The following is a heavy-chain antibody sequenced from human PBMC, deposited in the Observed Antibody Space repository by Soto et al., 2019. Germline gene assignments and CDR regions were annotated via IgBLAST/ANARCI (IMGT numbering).Heavy chain of an antibody. CDR3: ARAGPQDWHHHYYYYGMDV. J-gene: IGHJ6*02. CDR1: GDSVSNNSAA. Sequence: SQTLSLTCAISGDSVSNNSAAWNWIRQSPSRGLEWLGRTYYRSKWYNDYAVSVKSRITINPDTSKNQFSLQLNSVTPEDTAVYYCARAGPQDWHHHYYYYGMDVWGQGTTVTVSS. V-gene: IGHV6-1*01. CDR2: TYYRSKWYN. D-gene: IGHD2-15*01.